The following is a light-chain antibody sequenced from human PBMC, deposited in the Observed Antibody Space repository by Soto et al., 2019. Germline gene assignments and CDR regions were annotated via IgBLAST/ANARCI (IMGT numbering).Light chain of an antibody. Sequence: QLVLTQSPSASASLGASVKLTCTLSSGHSTYAIAWHQQQPEKGPRYLMKLNSDGSHSKGDGIPDRFSGSSSGAVRYLTISRLQSEDEADYYCQTWGTGIQVFGGGTQLTVL. CDR3: QTWGTGIQV. CDR2: LNSDGSH. CDR1: SGHSTYA. V-gene: IGLV4-69*01. J-gene: IGLJ3*02.